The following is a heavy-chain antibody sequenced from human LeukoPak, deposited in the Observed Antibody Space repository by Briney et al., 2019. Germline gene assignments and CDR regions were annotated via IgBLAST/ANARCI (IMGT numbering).Heavy chain of an antibody. CDR1: GYTFTGYY. J-gene: IGHJ5*02. CDR2: IIPIFGTA. Sequence: SVKVSCKASGYTFTGYYMHWVRQAPGQGLEWMGGIIPIFGTANYAQKFQGRVTITADESTSTAYMELSSLRSEDTAVYYCARGNGNNYNWFDPWGQGTLVTVSS. V-gene: IGHV1-69*13. CDR3: ARGNGNNYNWFDP. D-gene: IGHD1/OR15-1a*01.